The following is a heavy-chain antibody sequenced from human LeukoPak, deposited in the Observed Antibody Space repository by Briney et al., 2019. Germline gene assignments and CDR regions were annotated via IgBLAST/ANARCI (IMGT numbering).Heavy chain of an antibody. D-gene: IGHD4-17*01. CDR2: ISRSSRHI. CDR1: GFTFSSYS. V-gene: IGHV3-21*04. J-gene: IGHJ1*01. CDR3: VRDFSTVTTAYLHH. Sequence: PGGSLRLSCAASGFTFSSYSMNWVRQAPGKGLEWVSSISRSSRHIYYADSVKGRFTIFRDDAKNSLFLQMDSLRVEDTAMYYCVRDFSTVTTAYLHHWGQGTLLTVSS.